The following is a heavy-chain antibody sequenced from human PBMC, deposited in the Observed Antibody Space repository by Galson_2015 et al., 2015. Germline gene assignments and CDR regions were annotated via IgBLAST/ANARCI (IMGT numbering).Heavy chain of an antibody. CDR3: AKDLGYVWGSYRKVGAFVI. J-gene: IGHJ3*02. V-gene: IGHV3-53*01. CDR1: GFTVSSNY. Sequence: SLRLSCAASGFTVSSNYMSWVRQAPGKGLEWVSVIYSGGSTYYADSVKGRFTISRDNSKNTLYLQMNSLRAEDTAVYYCAKDLGYVWGSYRKVGAFVIWGQGTMVTVSS. CDR2: IYSGGST. D-gene: IGHD3-16*02.